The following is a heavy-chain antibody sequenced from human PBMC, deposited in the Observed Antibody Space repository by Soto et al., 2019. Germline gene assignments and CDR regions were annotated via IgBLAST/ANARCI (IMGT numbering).Heavy chain of an antibody. V-gene: IGHV1-69*01. CDR1: RDAFSKYA. CDR3: ARGETYLGV. D-gene: IGHD3-16*01. J-gene: IGHJ6*02. CDR2: IIPIFDSR. Sequence: QVQLVQSGAEVKKPGSSVKVPCKASRDAFSKYAFNWVRQAPGQGLEWMGWIIPIFDSRNYAEKFQGRVTITADESTSTAYMELRSLRFEDTAVYYCARGETYLGVWGQGTTVTVSS.